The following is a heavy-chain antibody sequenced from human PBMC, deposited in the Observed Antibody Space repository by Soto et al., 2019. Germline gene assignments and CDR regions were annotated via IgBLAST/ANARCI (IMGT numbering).Heavy chain of an antibody. CDR2: INPSRTIP. CDR1: GSTFPSYS. J-gene: IGHJ3*02. Sequence: ASAKVSCKASGSTFPSYSMHWVRQAPGQGLESMGTINPSRTIPSYSQKFQGNFTITTDKSISTAYLQWSSLKASDTAMYYCAVGYCSSTSCYTAFDIWGQGTMVTVSS. D-gene: IGHD2-2*02. CDR3: AVGYCSSTSCYTAFDI. V-gene: IGHV1-46*01.